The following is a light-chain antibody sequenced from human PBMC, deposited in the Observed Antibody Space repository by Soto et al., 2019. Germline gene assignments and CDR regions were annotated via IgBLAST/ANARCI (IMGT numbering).Light chain of an antibody. CDR2: AAS. V-gene: IGKV1-39*01. J-gene: IGKJ2*01. CDR3: QQSYSTRYT. CDR1: QSISSY. Sequence: DIQMTQSPSSLSASVGDRVTITCRASQSISSYLNWYQQKPGKAPKLLIYAASSLQSGVPSRFSGSGSGTAFTLTISSLKPEDFATYYCQQSYSTRYTFGQGTKLEIK.